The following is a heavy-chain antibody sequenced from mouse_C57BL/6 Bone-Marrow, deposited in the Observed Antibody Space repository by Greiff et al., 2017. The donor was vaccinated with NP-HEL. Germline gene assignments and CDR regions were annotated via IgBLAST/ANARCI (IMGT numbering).Heavy chain of an antibody. CDR2: ISDGGSYT. CDR1: GFTFSSYA. Sequence: DVMLVESGGGLVKPGGSLKLSCAASGFTFSSYAMSWVRQTPEKRLEWVATISDGGSYTYYPDNVKGRFTISRDNAKNNLYLQMSHLKSEDTAMYYCARGSDYFFAYWGQGTLVTVSA. D-gene: IGHD2-4*01. V-gene: IGHV5-4*03. J-gene: IGHJ3*01. CDR3: ARGSDYFFAY.